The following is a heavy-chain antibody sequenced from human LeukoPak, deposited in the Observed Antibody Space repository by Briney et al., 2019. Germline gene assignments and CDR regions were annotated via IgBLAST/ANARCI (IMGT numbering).Heavy chain of an antibody. CDR2: IYYSGST. V-gene: IGHV4-59*01. CDR3: ARLPARVSPFDY. D-gene: IGHD3-10*01. CDR1: GGSISYYY. J-gene: IGHJ4*02. Sequence: SETLSLTCTVSGGSISYYYWSWIRQPPGKGLEWIGYIYYSGSTNYNPSLKSRVTISVDTSKNQFSLKLSSVTAADTAVYYCARLPARVSPFDYWGQGTLVTVSS.